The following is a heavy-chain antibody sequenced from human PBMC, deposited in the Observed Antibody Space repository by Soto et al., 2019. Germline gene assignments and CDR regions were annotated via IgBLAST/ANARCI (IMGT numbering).Heavy chain of an antibody. D-gene: IGHD3-10*01. V-gene: IGHV3-66*01. CDR3: ARGRLVRGLYYFDY. Sequence: EVQLVESGGGLVQPGGSLRLSCAASGFTVSSNYMSWVRQAPGKGLEWVSVIYSGGSTYYADSVKGRFTISRDNSKNTRYLQMNSLRAEDTAVYYCARGRLVRGLYYFDYWGQGTLVTVSS. J-gene: IGHJ4*02. CDR2: IYSGGST. CDR1: GFTVSSNY.